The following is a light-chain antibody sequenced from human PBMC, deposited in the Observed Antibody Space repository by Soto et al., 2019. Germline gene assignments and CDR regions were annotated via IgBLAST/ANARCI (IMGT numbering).Light chain of an antibody. V-gene: IGLV2-14*01. Sequence: QSVLTQPASVSGSPGQSIAISCTGTSNDVVGYNYVSWYQQHPGKAPKLIIYDVSGRPSGVSNRFSGSKSGNTASLTISGLQAEDEADYYCSSYTSSSTLAVFGGGTKVTVL. J-gene: IGLJ3*02. CDR1: SNDVVGYNY. CDR2: DVS. CDR3: SSYTSSSTLAV.